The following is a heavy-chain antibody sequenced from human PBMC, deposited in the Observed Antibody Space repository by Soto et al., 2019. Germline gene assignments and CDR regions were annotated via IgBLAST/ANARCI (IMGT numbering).Heavy chain of an antibody. CDR3: AKGRGGSGSLTPRVDS. J-gene: IGHJ4*02. CDR1: GFTFNNYA. D-gene: IGHD3-10*01. V-gene: IGHV3-23*01. Sequence: VQLLESGGGLVQPGGSLRLSCAASGFTFNNYAMTWVRQAPGKGLEWVSAISGGGDTTSYADSVKGRFTVSRDGSNNTLYLQMSSLRAEDTALYYCAKGRGGSGSLTPRVDSWGQGTLVTVSS. CDR2: ISGGGDTT.